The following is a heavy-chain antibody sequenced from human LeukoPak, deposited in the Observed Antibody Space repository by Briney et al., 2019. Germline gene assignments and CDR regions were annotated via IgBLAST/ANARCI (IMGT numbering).Heavy chain of an antibody. J-gene: IGHJ4*02. CDR1: GFTLSSYG. CDR3: AKASTDSSSWYFDY. V-gene: IGHV3-30*18. CDR2: ISYDGSNK. D-gene: IGHD6-13*01. Sequence: GGSLRLSCAASGFTLSSYGMHWVRQAPGKGLEWVAVISYDGSNKYYADSVKGRFTISRDNSKNTLYLQMNSLRAEDTAVYYCAKASTDSSSWYFDYWGQGTLVTVSS.